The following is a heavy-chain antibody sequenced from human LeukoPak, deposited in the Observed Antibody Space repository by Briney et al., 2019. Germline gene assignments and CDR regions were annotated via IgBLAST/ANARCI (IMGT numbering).Heavy chain of an antibody. V-gene: IGHV4-34*01. D-gene: IGHD1-1*01. CDR2: INDSGTT. CDR3: ASGLDLEGLDY. CDR1: GGSFTDYN. Sequence: KSSETLSLTCAVDGGSFTDYNWTWLRQSPEKGLEWIGEINDSGTTHYTPSLKSRLTISFDTAKHPFSLRMRSLTAADTAVYYCASGLDLEGLDYWGQGTLVTVSS. J-gene: IGHJ4*02.